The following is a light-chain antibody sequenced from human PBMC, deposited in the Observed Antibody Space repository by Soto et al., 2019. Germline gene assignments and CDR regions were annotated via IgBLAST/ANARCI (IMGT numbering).Light chain of an antibody. J-gene: IGKJ4*01. V-gene: IGKV3-20*01. Sequence: VLTQSPATLSLSPGERATLSCRASQSVSSQLAWYQQKPGQAPRLLIYGASSRATGIPDRFSGSGSGTDFTLTISRLEPEDFAVYYCQQYGSSPLTFGGGTKVDIK. CDR3: QQYGSSPLT. CDR1: QSVSSQ. CDR2: GAS.